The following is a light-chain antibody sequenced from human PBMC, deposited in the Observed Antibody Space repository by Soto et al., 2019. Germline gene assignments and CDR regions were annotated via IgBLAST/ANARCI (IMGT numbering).Light chain of an antibody. CDR3: QQRSNWPRT. CDR2: DAS. V-gene: IGKV3-11*01. CDR1: QSVGSS. Sequence: EIVLTQSPATLSLSPGERGSLSCRASQSVGSSLAWYQQKPGQAPRLLIYDASNRATGIPARFSGSGSGTDFTLSISSLEPEDFAVFYCQQRSNWPRTCGQGTKVEIK. J-gene: IGKJ1*01.